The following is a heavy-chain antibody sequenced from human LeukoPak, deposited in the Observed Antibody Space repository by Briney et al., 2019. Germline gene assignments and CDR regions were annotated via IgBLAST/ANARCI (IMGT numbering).Heavy chain of an antibody. V-gene: IGHV3-23*01. CDR3: AKEGGVGATTVSDY. J-gene: IGHJ4*02. CDR2: ISASGGST. CDR1: GFTFSSYA. Sequence: GGSLRLSCAASGFTFSSYAMSWVRQAPGKGLEWVSAISASGGSTYYADSVQGRFTISRDTSKNTPYLQMSSLRAEDTAVYYCAKEGGVGATTVSDYWGQGTLVTVSS. D-gene: IGHD1-26*01.